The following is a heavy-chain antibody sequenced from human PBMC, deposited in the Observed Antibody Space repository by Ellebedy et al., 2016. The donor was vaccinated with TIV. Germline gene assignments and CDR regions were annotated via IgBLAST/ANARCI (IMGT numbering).Heavy chain of an antibody. J-gene: IGHJ3*02. V-gene: IGHV1-69*13. CDR3: ARVECQLLSAFDI. CDR1: GGTFSSYA. CDR2: IIPIFGTA. Sequence: ASVKVSXKASGGTFSSYAISWVRQAPGQGLEWMGGIIPIFGTANYAQKFQGRVTITADESTSTAYMELSSLRSEDTAVYYCARVECQLLSAFDIWGQGTMVTVSS. D-gene: IGHD2-2*01.